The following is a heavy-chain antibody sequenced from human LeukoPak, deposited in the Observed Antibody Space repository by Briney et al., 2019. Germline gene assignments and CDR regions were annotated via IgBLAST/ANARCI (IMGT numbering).Heavy chain of an antibody. Sequence: ASVKVSCKASGYTFTGYYMHWVRQAPGLGLEWMGIINPSGGSTSYAQKFQGRVTMTRDTSTSTVYMELSSLRSEDTAVYYCARAGLLFWDYWGQGTLVTVSS. D-gene: IGHD3-3*01. CDR2: INPSGGST. J-gene: IGHJ4*02. CDR1: GYTFTGYY. V-gene: IGHV1-46*01. CDR3: ARAGLLFWDY.